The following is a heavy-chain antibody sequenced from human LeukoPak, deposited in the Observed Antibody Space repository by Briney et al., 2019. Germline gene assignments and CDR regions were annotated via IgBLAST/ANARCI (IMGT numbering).Heavy chain of an antibody. D-gene: IGHD3-10*01. Sequence: GASVKVSCKASGYTFTSYAMNWVRQATGQGLEWMGWMNPNSGNTGYAQKFQGRVTMTRNTSISTAYMELSSLRSEDTAVYYCARGLIGVRGGKKVYYYYYMDVWGKGTTVTISS. J-gene: IGHJ6*03. CDR3: ARGLIGVRGGKKVYYYYYMDV. CDR2: MNPNSGNT. V-gene: IGHV1-8*02. CDR1: GYTFTSYA.